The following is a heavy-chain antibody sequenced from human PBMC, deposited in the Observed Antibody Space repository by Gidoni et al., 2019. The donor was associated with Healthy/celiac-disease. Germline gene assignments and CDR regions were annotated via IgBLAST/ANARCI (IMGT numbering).Heavy chain of an antibody. CDR1: GFTFSSYS. CDR3: ARDAARGITSRGAFDI. D-gene: IGHD3-16*01. Sequence: EVQLVESGGGLVQPGGSLRLSCAASGFTFSSYSMNWVRQAPGKGLEWVSYISSRSSTIYYADSVKGRFTISRDNAKNSLYLQMNSLRDENTAVYYCARDAARGITSRGAFDIWGQGTMVTVSS. V-gene: IGHV3-48*02. CDR2: ISSRSSTI. J-gene: IGHJ3*02.